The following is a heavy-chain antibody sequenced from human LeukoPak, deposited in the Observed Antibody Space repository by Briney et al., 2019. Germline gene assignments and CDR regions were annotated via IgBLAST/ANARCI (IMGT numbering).Heavy chain of an antibody. CDR2: IKHDGSEK. CDR3: ARYCSSTSCNDAFDM. CDR1: GFTLSNYM. J-gene: IGHJ3*02. D-gene: IGHD2-2*01. V-gene: IGHV3-7*01. Sequence: GRSLRLSCAASGFTLSNYMMHWVRQAPGKGLEWVANIKHDGSEKYYVDSVKGRFTISRDNAKNSLYLQMNSLRAEDTAVYYCARYCSSTSCNDAFDMWGQGTMVTVSS.